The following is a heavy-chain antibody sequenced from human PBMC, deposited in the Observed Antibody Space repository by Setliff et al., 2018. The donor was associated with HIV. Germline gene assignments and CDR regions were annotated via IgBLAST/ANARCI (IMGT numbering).Heavy chain of an antibody. CDR3: VRGGGSLWRTVVTPSGDFDF. CDR1: GFTFSDYY. CDR2: ISTSGTYT. Sequence: GGSLRLSCAASGFTFSDYYMTWIRQAPGKGLEWVSYISTSGTYTNYTDFVKGRFTISRDNGKNSLYLQMNSLRVEDTALYYCVRGGGSLWRTVVTPSGDFDFWGQGTLVTVSS. V-gene: IGHV3-11*05. J-gene: IGHJ4*02. D-gene: IGHD2-21*02.